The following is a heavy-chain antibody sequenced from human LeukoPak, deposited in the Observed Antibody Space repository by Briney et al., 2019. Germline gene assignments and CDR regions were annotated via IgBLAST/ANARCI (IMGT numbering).Heavy chain of an antibody. J-gene: IGHJ4*02. V-gene: IGHV1-3*01. Sequence: RASVKVSCKASGYTFTSYAMHWVRQAPGQRLEWMGWINAGNGNTKYSQKFQGRVTITRDTSASTAYMELSSLRSEDTAVYYCARSYDFWSGYSLLDYWGQGTPVTVSS. CDR2: INAGNGNT. D-gene: IGHD3-3*01. CDR3: ARSYDFWSGYSLLDY. CDR1: GYTFTSYA.